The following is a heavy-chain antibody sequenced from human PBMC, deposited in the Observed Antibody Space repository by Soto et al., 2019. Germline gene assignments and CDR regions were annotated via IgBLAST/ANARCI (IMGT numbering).Heavy chain of an antibody. CDR2: IYWVEDK. CDR3: AHMGYNHGYVNF. D-gene: IGHD5-12*01. V-gene: IGHV2-5*02. CDR1: GFSLSIIGVG. J-gene: IGHJ4*02. Sequence: QISLRESGPTLVKPTQTLTLTCSFSGFSLSIIGVGVGWIRQPPGKALEWLAGIYWVEDKAYSPSMKSRLTITKGTAKNQVVLTLTNMDPVDAASYDCAHMGYNHGYVNFWGQGTLVTVSS.